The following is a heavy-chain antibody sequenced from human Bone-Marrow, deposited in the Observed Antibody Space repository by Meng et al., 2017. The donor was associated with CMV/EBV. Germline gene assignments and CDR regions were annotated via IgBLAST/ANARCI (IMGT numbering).Heavy chain of an antibody. Sequence: GESLKISCAASGFTFSSDWMHWVRQAPGKGLVWVSRINPDGSTTDYADSVKGRFTISRDNAKSTLYLQMNSLRAEDTAVYYCARGPYDYGDYWGQGTLVTVSS. CDR1: GFTFSSDW. D-gene: IGHD2-2*01. V-gene: IGHV3-74*01. J-gene: IGHJ4*02. CDR2: INPDGSTT. CDR3: ARGPYDYGDY.